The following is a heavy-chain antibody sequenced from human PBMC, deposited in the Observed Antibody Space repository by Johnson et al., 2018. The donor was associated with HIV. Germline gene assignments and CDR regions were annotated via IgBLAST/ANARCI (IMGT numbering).Heavy chain of an antibody. J-gene: IGHJ3*02. CDR2: ISYDGSNE. CDR3: AKSTQASIVRESGPYGAFDI. CDR1: GFTFSRYG. V-gene: IGHV3-30*18. D-gene: IGHD3-10*01. Sequence: VHLVESGGGVVQPGRSLRLSCAASGFTFSRYGMHWVRQVQGKGLEWVAVISYDGSNEYFADSVKGRFTISRDNSKNTLYLQMNSLRAEDTGLYYCAKSTQASIVRESGPYGAFDIWGQGTMVTVSS.